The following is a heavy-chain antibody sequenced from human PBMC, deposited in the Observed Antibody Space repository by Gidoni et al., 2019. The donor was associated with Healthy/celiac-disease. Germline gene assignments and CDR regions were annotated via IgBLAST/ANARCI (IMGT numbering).Heavy chain of an antibody. CDR1: GATFSSYT. V-gene: IGHV1-69*08. D-gene: IGHD2-21*02. J-gene: IGHJ4*02. CDR2: IIPILGIA. CDR3: AGDTPATANIDY. Sequence: QVQLVQSGAEVTKPGSSVKVSCTASGATFSSYTIRWVRQAPGQGLGWMGRIIPILGIANYARKFQGRVTITADKSTSTAYMELSSLGSEDTAVYYCAGDTPATANIDYWGQGTLVTVSS.